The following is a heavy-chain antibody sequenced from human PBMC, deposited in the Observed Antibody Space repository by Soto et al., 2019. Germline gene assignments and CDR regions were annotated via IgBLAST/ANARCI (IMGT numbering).Heavy chain of an antibody. Sequence: SQTLSLTCAISGDSVSGNNPTWHWIRQSPSRGLEWLGRTYYRSNCYNDYALSVKGRITINPDTSKNQFSLHLNSVTPEDTAVYYCARLTVVPYRFDSWGQGTLVTVSS. CDR2: TYYRSNCYN. CDR3: ARLTVVPYRFDS. V-gene: IGHV6-1*01. D-gene: IGHD2-2*01. CDR1: GDSVSGNNPT. J-gene: IGHJ4*02.